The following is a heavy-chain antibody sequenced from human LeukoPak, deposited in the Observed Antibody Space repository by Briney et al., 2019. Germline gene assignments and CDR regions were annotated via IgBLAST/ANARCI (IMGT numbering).Heavy chain of an antibody. CDR2: IYHSGST. CDR1: GYSISSGYY. V-gene: IGHV4-38-2*02. J-gene: IGHJ6*03. CDR3: ATVTSFLYYYYMDV. Sequence: SETLSLTCTVSGYSISSGYYWGWIRQPPGKGLEWIGGIYHSGSTYYNPSLKSRVTISVDTSKNQFSLKLSSVTAADTAVYYCATVTSFLYYYYMDVWGKGTTVTVSS. D-gene: IGHD4-17*01.